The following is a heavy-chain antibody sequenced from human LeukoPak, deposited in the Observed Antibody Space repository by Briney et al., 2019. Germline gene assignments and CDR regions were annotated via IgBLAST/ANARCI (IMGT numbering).Heavy chain of an antibody. CDR3: ARVDAYYDTLTGSEIGYFDL. V-gene: IGHV4-61*01. J-gene: IGHJ2*01. CDR1: GGSVSSGSYY. D-gene: IGHD3-9*01. CDR2: IYYSGST. Sequence: PSETLSLTCTVSGGSVSSGSYYWSWLRQPPGKGLEWIGYIYYSGSTNYNPSLKSRVTISVDTSKNQFSLKLSSVTAADTAVYYCARVDAYYDTLTGSEIGYFDLWGRGTLVTVSS.